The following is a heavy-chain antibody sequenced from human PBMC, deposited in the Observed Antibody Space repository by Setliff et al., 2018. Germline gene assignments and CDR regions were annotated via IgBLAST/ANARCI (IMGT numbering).Heavy chain of an antibody. CDR3: SGVSVSPGPGSGGWLDP. D-gene: IGHD3-10*01. CDR2: IQNKAAGYGT. CDR1: GFIFSDPY. J-gene: IGHJ5*02. V-gene: IGHV3-72*01. Sequence: HPGGSLRLSCSASGFIFSDPYMDWVRQAPGKGLEWVARIQNKAAGYGTQHAASVKGRFTMSRDDSKSIAFLQMNSLTTEDTAIYYCSGVSVSPGPGSGGWLDPWGQGTLVTVSS.